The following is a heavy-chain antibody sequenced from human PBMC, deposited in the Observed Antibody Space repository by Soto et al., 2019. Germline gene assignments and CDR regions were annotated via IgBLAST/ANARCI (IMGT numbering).Heavy chain of an antibody. V-gene: IGHV3-23*01. CDR1: GFTFSSYA. J-gene: IGHJ4*02. Sequence: GGSLRLSCAASGFTFSSYAMSWVRQAPGKGLEWVSAISGSGGSTYYADSVKGRFTISRDNSKNTLYLQMNSLRAEDTAVYYCAKGSRFLEWLLSHFDYWGQGTLVTVSS. CDR3: AKGSRFLEWLLSHFDY. D-gene: IGHD3-3*01. CDR2: ISGSGGST.